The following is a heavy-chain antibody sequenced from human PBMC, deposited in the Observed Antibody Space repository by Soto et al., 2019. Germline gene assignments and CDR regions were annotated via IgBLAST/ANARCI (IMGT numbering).Heavy chain of an antibody. D-gene: IGHD3-3*01. Sequence: GGSLRLSCAASGFTFSSYAMHWVRQARGKGLEWVAVISYDGSNKYYADSVKGRFTISRDNSKNTLYLQMNSLRAEDTAVYYCARVSESFWSGYYSIFDYWGQGTLVTVSS. V-gene: IGHV3-30-3*01. CDR1: GFTFSSYA. CDR3: ARVSESFWSGYYSIFDY. J-gene: IGHJ4*02. CDR2: ISYDGSNK.